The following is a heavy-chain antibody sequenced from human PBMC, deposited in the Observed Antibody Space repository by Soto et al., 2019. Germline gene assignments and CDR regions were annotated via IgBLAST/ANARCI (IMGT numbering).Heavy chain of an antibody. CDR1: GGSVSSGVYY. CDR3: ARSRRSIVYFDY. Sequence: PSETLSLTCTVSGGSVSSGVYYWNWFRQHPGKGLEWIGYIYFTGGSYYNPSLESRLTISLDTSRNEFSLQLNSVTAADTAVYYCARSRRSIVYFDYWGPGTLVTVS. CDR2: IYFTGGS. V-gene: IGHV4-31*02. J-gene: IGHJ4*02. D-gene: IGHD2-15*01.